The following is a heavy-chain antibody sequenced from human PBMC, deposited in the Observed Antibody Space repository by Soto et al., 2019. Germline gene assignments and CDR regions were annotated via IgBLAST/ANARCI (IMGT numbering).Heavy chain of an antibody. Sequence: GGSLRLSCAASGFTFSSYSMNWVRQAPGKGLEWVSSISSSSSYIYYADSVKGRFTISRDNAKNSLYLQRNSLRAEDTAVYYCARDRSGNDYIWGSYRLGGYAFDIWGQGTMVTVSS. D-gene: IGHD3-16*02. CDR3: ARDRSGNDYIWGSYRLGGYAFDI. V-gene: IGHV3-21*01. J-gene: IGHJ3*02. CDR2: ISSSSSYI. CDR1: GFTFSSYS.